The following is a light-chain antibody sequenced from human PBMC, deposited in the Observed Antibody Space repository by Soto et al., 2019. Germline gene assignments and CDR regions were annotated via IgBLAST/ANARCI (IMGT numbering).Light chain of an antibody. V-gene: IGLV1-40*01. J-gene: IGLJ2*01. CDR3: QSYDSSLSGSRV. CDR1: APTSGQVM. Sequence: QSVLTQPPSVSGPQGRGSPSPALGAAPTSGQVMMYTGTSSFQEQPPKLLIYGNSNRPSGVPDRFSGSKSGTSASLAITGLQAEDEADYYCQSYDSSLSGSRVFGGGTKVTVL. CDR2: GNS.